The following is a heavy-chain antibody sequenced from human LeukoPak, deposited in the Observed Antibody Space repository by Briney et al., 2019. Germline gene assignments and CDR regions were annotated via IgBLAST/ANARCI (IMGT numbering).Heavy chain of an antibody. V-gene: IGHV3-23*01. CDR3: ARLDIVVVPAATADY. CDR1: GFTFSSYA. D-gene: IGHD2-2*03. CDR2: ISGSGGST. J-gene: IGHJ4*02. Sequence: GGSLRLSCAASGFTFSSYAMSWVRQAPGKGLEWVSAISGSGGSTYYADSVKGRFTISRDNSKNTLYLQMNSLRAEDAAVYYCARLDIVVVPAATADYWGQGTLVTVSS.